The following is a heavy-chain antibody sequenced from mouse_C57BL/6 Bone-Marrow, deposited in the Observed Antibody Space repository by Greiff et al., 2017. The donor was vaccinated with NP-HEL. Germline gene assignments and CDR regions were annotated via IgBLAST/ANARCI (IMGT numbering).Heavy chain of an antibody. V-gene: IGHV5-17*01. Sequence: EVQGVESGGGLVKPGGSLKLSCAASGFTFSDYGMHWVRQAPEKGLEWVAYISSGSSTIYYADTVKGRFTFSRDNAKNTLFLQMTSLRSEDTAMYDCAGGDGYYVWYFDVWGTGTTVTVSS. CDR3: AGGDGYYVWYFDV. J-gene: IGHJ1*03. D-gene: IGHD2-3*01. CDR1: GFTFSDYG. CDR2: ISSGSSTI.